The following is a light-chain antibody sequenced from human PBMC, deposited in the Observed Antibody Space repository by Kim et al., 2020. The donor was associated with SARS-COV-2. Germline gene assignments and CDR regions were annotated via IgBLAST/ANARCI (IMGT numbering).Light chain of an antibody. CDR3: SSFTTSSTWV. J-gene: IGLJ3*02. Sequence: SITIACTGTSRDVGAYNFVSWDQQHPGRAPKLMIYDVTERPSGISNRFSGAKSGNTASLTISGLQAEDEADYHCSSFTTSSTWVFGGGTQLTVL. CDR1: SRDVGAYNF. V-gene: IGLV2-14*04. CDR2: DVT.